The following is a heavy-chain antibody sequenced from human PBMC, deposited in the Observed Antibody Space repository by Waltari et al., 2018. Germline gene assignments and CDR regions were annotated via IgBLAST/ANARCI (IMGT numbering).Heavy chain of an antibody. Sequence: QVQLVQSGAEVKKPGASVKVSCKVSGYTLTELSMHWVRQAPGKGLEWMGGFNTEEGETIYEQKFQGRVTRTEDTSTYTAYMELSSLGAEDRAVYYCATYGGVGATHEYFQHWGQGTLVTVSS. CDR2: FNTEEGET. CDR3: ATYGGVGATHEYFQH. V-gene: IGHV1-24*01. D-gene: IGHD1-26*01. J-gene: IGHJ1*01. CDR1: GYTLTELS.